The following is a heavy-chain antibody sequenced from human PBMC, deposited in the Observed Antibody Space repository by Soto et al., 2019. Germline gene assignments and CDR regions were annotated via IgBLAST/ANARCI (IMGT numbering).Heavy chain of an antibody. CDR2: IYDGGST. CDR3: ASLSSYFRHTSCYEDYFEC. Sequence: QLQLQESGPGLVKPSETLSLTCTVSGGSISSRSFYWGWIRQPPGMGLEWIGSIYDGGSTDYDPSLKARFRISVDTPKTRFSLRRTAVTAADPAVYSCASLSSYFRHTSCYEDYFECWGQGIRVTVSS. CDR1: GGSISSRSFY. V-gene: IGHV4-39*01. D-gene: IGHD2-2*01. J-gene: IGHJ4*02.